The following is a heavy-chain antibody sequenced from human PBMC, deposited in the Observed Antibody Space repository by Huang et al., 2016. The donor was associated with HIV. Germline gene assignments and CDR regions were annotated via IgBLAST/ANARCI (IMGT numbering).Heavy chain of an antibody. J-gene: IGHJ4*02. Sequence: EVQLVQSGAEVKKPGESLKISCKGSGYSFTSYWIGWVRQMPGIGLEGMCVIYPGDSYTRYSPSFQGQVTISADKSISTAYLQWSSLKASDTAMYYCARLSTTWYFDYWGQGTLVTVSS. V-gene: IGHV5-51*01. D-gene: IGHD1-1*01. CDR3: ARLSTTWYFDY. CDR1: GYSFTSYW. CDR2: IYPGDSYT.